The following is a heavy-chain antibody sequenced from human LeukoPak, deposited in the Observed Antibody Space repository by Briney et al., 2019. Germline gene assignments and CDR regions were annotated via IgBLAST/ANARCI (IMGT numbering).Heavy chain of an antibody. CDR3: ARGSGFRIAARPFDC. CDR2: IAYEGSNK. D-gene: IGHD6-6*01. CDR1: GFTFSTYG. Sequence: GRSLRLSCAASGFTFSTYGMHWVRQAPGKGLEWVAVIAYEGSNKYYADSVKGRITISRDNSKNTLYLQMNSLRTEDTAVYYCARGSGFRIAARPFDCWGQGTLVTVSS. V-gene: IGHV3-30*03. J-gene: IGHJ4*02.